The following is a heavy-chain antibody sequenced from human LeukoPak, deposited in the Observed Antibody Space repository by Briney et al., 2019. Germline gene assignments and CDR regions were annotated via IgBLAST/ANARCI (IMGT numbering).Heavy chain of an antibody. J-gene: IGHJ4*02. CDR2: ISSSSSYI. CDR1: GFTFSSYS. CDR3: ARDLYYDSRGSPGY. Sequence: GGSLRRSCAASGFTFSSYSMNWVRQAPGKGREWVSSISSSSSYIYYADSVKGRFTISRDNAKNSLYLQMNSLRVEDTAVYYCARDLYYDSRGSPGYWGQGTLVTVSS. D-gene: IGHD3-22*01. V-gene: IGHV3-21*01.